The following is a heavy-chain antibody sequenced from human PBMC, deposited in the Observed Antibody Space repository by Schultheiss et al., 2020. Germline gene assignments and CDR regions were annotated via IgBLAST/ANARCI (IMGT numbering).Heavy chain of an antibody. CDR3: ARGGVYDFWSGYLNHHNYIDY. Sequence: SQTLSLTCAVYGGSFSGYYWSWIRQPPGKGLEWIGEINHSGSTNYNPSLKSRVTISVDTSKNQFSLKLSSVTAADTAVYYCARGGVYDFWSGYLNHHNYIDYWGQGTLVTVSS. V-gene: IGHV4-34*01. D-gene: IGHD3-3*01. CDR2: INHSGST. CDR1: GGSFSGYY. J-gene: IGHJ4*02.